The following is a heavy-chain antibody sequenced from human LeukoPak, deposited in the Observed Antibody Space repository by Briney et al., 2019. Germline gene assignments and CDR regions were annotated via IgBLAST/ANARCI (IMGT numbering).Heavy chain of an antibody. V-gene: IGHV1-18*01. D-gene: IGHD4-17*01. CDR3: ARSFSYYGDSYYFDY. CDR1: GYTFTSYG. J-gene: IGHJ4*02. Sequence: GASVKVSCKASGYTFTSYGISWVRQAPGQGREWRGWISAYNGNTNYAQKLQGRVTMTTDTSTSTAYMELRSLRSDDTAVYYCARSFSYYGDSYYFDYWGQGTLVTVSS. CDR2: ISAYNGNT.